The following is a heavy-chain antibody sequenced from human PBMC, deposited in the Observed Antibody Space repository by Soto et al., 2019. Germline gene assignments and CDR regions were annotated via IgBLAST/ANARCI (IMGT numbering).Heavy chain of an antibody. Sequence: GGSLRLSCAASGFTFSSYGMHWVRQAPGKGLEWVAVIWYDGSNKYYADSVKGRFTISRDNSKNTLYLQMNSLRAEDTAVYYCGRDMHGGLRFLEWLLDYWGQGTLVTVSS. CDR2: IWYDGSNK. J-gene: IGHJ4*02. CDR1: GFTFSSYG. V-gene: IGHV3-33*01. CDR3: GRDMHGGLRFLEWLLDY. D-gene: IGHD3-3*01.